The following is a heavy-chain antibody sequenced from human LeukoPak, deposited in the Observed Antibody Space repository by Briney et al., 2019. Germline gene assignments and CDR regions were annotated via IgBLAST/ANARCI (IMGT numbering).Heavy chain of an antibody. Sequence: GGSLRLSCAASGFTFSSYGMHWVRQAPGKGLEWVAVISYDGSNKYYADSVKGRFTISRDNSKNTLYLQMNSLRAEDTAVYYCAKPRAKVTMMMLGQYDYWGQGTLVTVSS. CDR2: ISYDGSNK. CDR3: AKPRAKVTMMMLGQYDY. J-gene: IGHJ4*02. CDR1: GFTFSSYG. D-gene: IGHD3-22*01. V-gene: IGHV3-30*18.